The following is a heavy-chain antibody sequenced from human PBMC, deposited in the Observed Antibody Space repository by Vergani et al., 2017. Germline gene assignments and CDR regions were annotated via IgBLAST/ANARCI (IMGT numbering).Heavy chain of an antibody. D-gene: IGHD6-19*01. V-gene: IGHV3-23*01. Sequence: EVQLLESGGGLVQPGGSLRLSCAASGFTFSSYAMSWVRQAPGKGLEWVSAISGSGGSTYYADSVKGRFTISRDDSKNTLYLQMNSLKTEDTAVYYCTTAGDSSGWYWGDYWGQGTLVTVSS. J-gene: IGHJ4*02. CDR1: GFTFSSYA. CDR2: ISGSGGST. CDR3: TTAGDSSGWYWGDY.